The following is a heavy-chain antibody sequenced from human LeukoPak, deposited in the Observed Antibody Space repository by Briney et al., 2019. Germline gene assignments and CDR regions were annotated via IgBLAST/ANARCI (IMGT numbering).Heavy chain of an antibody. J-gene: IGHJ5*02. D-gene: IGHD3-16*01. Sequence: GGSLRLSCAASEFTFSNYALHWVRQAPGKGLQWVAVISYDGNTIHYADSVKGRFIISRDTPKNTLYLQMNSLRAEDTAVYYCAKDSAPLYYDYVWGSYGNWFDPWGQGTLVTVSS. CDR3: AKDSAPLYYDYVWGSYGNWFDP. CDR1: EFTFSNYA. CDR2: ISYDGNTI. V-gene: IGHV3-30-3*01.